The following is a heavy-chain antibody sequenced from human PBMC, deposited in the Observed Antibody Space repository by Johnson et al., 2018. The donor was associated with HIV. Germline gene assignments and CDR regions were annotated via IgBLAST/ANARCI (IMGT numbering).Heavy chain of an antibody. CDR3: SREHRYYYDSSGYYRGDAFDI. J-gene: IGHJ3*02. CDR2: ISWNSGSI. Sequence: VQLVESGGGLVQPGRSLRLSCAASGFTFDDYAMHWVRQAPGKGLEWVSGISWNSGSIGYADSVKGRFTISRDNSKNTLYLQMNSLRAEDTAVYYCSREHRYYYDSSGYYRGDAFDIWGQGTMVTVSS. D-gene: IGHD3-22*01. V-gene: IGHV3-9*01. CDR1: GFTFDDYA.